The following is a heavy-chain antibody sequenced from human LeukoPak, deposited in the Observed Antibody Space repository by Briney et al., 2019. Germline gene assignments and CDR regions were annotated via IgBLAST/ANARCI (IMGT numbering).Heavy chain of an antibody. CDR1: GFTFSSYA. CDR3: ARDRSQQQLVVSYYYYYGMDV. J-gene: IGHJ6*02. D-gene: IGHD6-13*01. CDR2: ISYDGSNK. Sequence: HPGGSLRLSCAASGFTFSSYAMHWVRQAPGKGLEWVAVISYDGSNKYYADSVKGRFTISRDNSKNTLYLQMNSLRAEDTAVYYCARDRSQQQLVVSYYYYYGMDVWGQGTTVTVS. V-gene: IGHV3-30-3*01.